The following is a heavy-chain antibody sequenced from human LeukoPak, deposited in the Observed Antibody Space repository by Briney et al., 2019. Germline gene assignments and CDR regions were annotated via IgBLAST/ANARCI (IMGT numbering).Heavy chain of an antibody. Sequence: ASVKVSCKTFGYTFTGYYMHWVRQAPGQGLEWMGWINPNSGGTNYAQKFQGRVTMTRDTSISTAYMELSRLRSDDTAVYYCAREGIVSSDFDYWGQGTLVTVSS. D-gene: IGHD6-19*01. CDR3: AREGIVSSDFDY. V-gene: IGHV1-2*02. J-gene: IGHJ4*02. CDR1: GYTFTGYY. CDR2: INPNSGGT.